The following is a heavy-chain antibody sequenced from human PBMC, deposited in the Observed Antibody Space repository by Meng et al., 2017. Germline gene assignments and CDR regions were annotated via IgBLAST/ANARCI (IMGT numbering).Heavy chain of an antibody. Sequence: GESLKISCAASGFTFSSYWMHWVRQAPGKGLVWVSRINSDGSSTSYADSVKGRFTISRDNAKNTLYLQMNSLRAEDTAVYYCARRCSGGSCYHYYYYGMDVWGQGTTVTVSS. D-gene: IGHD2-15*01. CDR2: INSDGSST. CDR1: GFTFSSYW. J-gene: IGHJ6*02. CDR3: ARRCSGGSCYHYYYYGMDV. V-gene: IGHV3-74*01.